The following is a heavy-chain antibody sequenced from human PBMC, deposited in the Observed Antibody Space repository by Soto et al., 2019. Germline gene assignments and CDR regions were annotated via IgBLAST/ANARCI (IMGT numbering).Heavy chain of an antibody. J-gene: IGHJ4*02. CDR3: AKDAGGGGWYGY. CDR2: VSGSGGGT. V-gene: IGHV3-23*01. CDR1: SYTFSSYA. Sequence: PGGSLSLSCAASSYTFSSYAMSWVRQPPGKGLEWVSDVSGSGGGTYYAASVKGRFTISNDNTKHMLYLQMNSMRADDTAVYYCAKDAGGGGWYGYWGQGTLVTVSS. D-gene: IGHD6-19*01.